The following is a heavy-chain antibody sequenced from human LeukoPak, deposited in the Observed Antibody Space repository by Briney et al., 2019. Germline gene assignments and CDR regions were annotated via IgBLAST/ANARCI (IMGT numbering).Heavy chain of an antibody. Sequence: PSETLSLTCTVSGGSIRFSSYYWGWIRQPPGKGLEWIGYIYYSGSTNYNPSLKSRVTISVDTSKNQFSLKLSSVTAADTAVYYCARLFYGDYFLYFDYWGQGTLVTVSS. D-gene: IGHD4-17*01. CDR3: ARLFYGDYFLYFDY. CDR2: IYYSGST. V-gene: IGHV4-61*05. CDR1: GGSIRFSSYY. J-gene: IGHJ4*02.